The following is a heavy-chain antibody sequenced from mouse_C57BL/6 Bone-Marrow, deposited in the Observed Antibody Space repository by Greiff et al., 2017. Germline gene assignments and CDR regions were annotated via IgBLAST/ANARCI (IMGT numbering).Heavy chain of an antibody. Sequence: QVHVKQPGAELVKPGASVKLSCKASGYTFTSYWMHWVKQRPGRGLEWIGRIDPNSGGTKYNEKFKSKATLTVDKPSSTAYMQLSSLTSEDSAVYHCRYWGRFYWYFDVWGTGTTVTVSS. CDR2: IDPNSGGT. V-gene: IGHV1-72*01. CDR3: RYWGRFYWYFDV. CDR1: GYTFTSYW. D-gene: IGHD1-1*01. J-gene: IGHJ1*03.